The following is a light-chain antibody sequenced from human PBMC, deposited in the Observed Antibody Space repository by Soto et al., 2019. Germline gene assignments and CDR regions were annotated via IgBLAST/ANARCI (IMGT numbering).Light chain of an antibody. Sequence: DIVLTQSPGSLSVSPGEGATLSWRASQLVSSNLAWYPQKPGQAPRLLIYDASNRATGIPAKFSGSGSGTDFILTISSLEPEDSAVYYCQHRRNSPPWITFGQGTRLEIK. J-gene: IGKJ5*01. V-gene: IGKV3-11*01. CDR3: QHRRNSPPWIT. CDR1: QLVSSN. CDR2: DAS.